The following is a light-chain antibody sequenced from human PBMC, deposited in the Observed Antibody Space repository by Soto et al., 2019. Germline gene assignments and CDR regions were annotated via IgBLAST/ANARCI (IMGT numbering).Light chain of an antibody. CDR1: QSVSVW. Sequence: DIQMTQSPSTLSASVGDRVTITCRASQSVSVWLAWYQQKPGKAPKLLIYKASNLHSGVPSRFSGSGSGTEFTLTISGLRPDDFATYYCQEYIGHSRTFGQGPKVDVK. CDR3: QEYIGHSRT. V-gene: IGKV1-5*03. CDR2: KAS. J-gene: IGKJ1*01.